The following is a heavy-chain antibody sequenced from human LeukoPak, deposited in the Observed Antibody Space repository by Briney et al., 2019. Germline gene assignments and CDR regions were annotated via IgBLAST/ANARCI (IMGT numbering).Heavy chain of an antibody. CDR2: ISYDGSNK. CDR1: GFTFSSYA. CDR3: ARGAHPNLSTYYDFWSGYAAFDY. J-gene: IGHJ4*02. V-gene: IGHV3-30*04. D-gene: IGHD3-3*01. Sequence: GRSLRLSCAASGFTFSSYAMHWVRQAPGKGLEWVAVISYDGSNKYYADSVKGRFTISRDNSKNTLYLQMNSLRAEDTAVYYCARGAHPNLSTYYDFWSGYAAFDYWGQGTLVTVSS.